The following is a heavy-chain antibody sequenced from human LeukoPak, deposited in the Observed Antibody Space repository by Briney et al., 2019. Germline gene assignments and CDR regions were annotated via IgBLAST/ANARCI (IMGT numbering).Heavy chain of an antibody. J-gene: IGHJ4*02. CDR1: GFTFSGSY. CDR2: IKTEGTIM. D-gene: IGHD6-19*01. Sequence: GGSLRLSCAASGFTFSGSYIHWVRQAPGKGLVWVSHIKTEGTIMTYADSVKGRFIISRDNSKNTLYLQMNSLRAEDTALYYCAKDVDQAETGYYFDSWGQGTLVTVSS. V-gene: IGHV3-74*03. CDR3: AKDVDQAETGYYFDS.